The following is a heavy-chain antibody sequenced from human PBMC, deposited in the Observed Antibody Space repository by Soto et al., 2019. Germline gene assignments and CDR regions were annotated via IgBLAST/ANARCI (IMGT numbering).Heavy chain of an antibody. V-gene: IGHV3-15*01. CDR3: TSALPWGLRGDCSY. CDR2: IKSKTDGGTT. D-gene: IGHD3-10*01. CDR1: GFTFSNAW. Sequence: GGSLRLSCSASGFTFSNAWVSWVRQAPGKGLEWVGRIKSKTDGGTTDYAAPVKGRFTISRDDSKNTLYLQMNSLKSEDTGIYYCTSALPWGLRGDCSYRGQGTQRTGSS. J-gene: IGHJ4*02.